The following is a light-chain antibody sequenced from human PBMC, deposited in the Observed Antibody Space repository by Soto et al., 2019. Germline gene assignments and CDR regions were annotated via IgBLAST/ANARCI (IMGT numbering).Light chain of an antibody. CDR1: QSISSW. V-gene: IGKV1-5*01. CDR2: DAS. CDR3: QQYNSMGT. Sequence: DIQMTQSPSTLSASLGDRVTITCRASQSISSWLAWYQQKPGKAPKLLIYDASSLESGVPSRFSGSGSGTEFTLTISSLQPDDFATYYCQQYNSMGTFGQGTKVDIK. J-gene: IGKJ1*01.